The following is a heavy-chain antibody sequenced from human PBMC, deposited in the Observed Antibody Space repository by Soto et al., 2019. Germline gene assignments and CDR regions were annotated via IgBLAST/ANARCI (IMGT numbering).Heavy chain of an antibody. Sequence: LRLSCAASGFTFSSYAMSWVRQAPGKGLEWVSGISASGGRTYYADSVKGRFTISRDNSKNTMYLQMNSLRVEDTAVYKCAKDWDLLRAFDLWGQGTMVTVSS. D-gene: IGHD1-26*01. CDR3: AKDWDLLRAFDL. CDR1: GFTFSSYA. V-gene: IGHV3-23*01. J-gene: IGHJ3*01. CDR2: ISASGGRT.